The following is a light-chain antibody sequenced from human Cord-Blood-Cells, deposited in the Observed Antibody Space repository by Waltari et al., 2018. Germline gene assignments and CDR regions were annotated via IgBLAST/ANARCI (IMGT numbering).Light chain of an antibody. CDR3: CSYAGSVV. CDR1: SSDVGRYNL. Sequence: QSDLTQPASVSGSPGQAITISCTGTSSDVGRYNLVSWYDQHTGKAPKLMICEGSKRPSGVSTRFSGSKSGNTASLTISGLQAEDEADYYCCSYAGSVVFGGGTKLTVL. CDR2: EGS. J-gene: IGLJ2*01. V-gene: IGLV2-23*01.